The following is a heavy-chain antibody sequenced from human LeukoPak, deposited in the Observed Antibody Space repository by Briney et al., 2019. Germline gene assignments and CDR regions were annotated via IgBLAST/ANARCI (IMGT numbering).Heavy chain of an antibody. J-gene: IGHJ4*02. CDR1: AYTFTSYG. CDR3: ARSRGYVNYFDY. D-gene: IGHD5-12*01. CDR2: ISAYNGST. V-gene: IGHV1-18*01. Sequence: VASVKVSCKASAYTFTSYGISWVRQAPGQGLEWMGWISAYNGSTNYAQKLQGRVTMTTDTSTSTAYMELRSLRSDDTAVYYCARSRGYVNYFDYWGQGTLVTVSS.